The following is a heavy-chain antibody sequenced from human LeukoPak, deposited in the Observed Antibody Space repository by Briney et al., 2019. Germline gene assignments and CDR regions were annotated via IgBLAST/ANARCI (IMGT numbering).Heavy chain of an antibody. CDR3: ARADSSGSKYYYHMDV. D-gene: IGHD3-22*01. CDR1: GYTFTSYG. Sequence: GASVKVSCKASGYTFTSYGISWVRQAPGQGLEWMGWISAYNGNTNYAQKLQGRVTMTTDTSTSTAYMELRSLRSDDTAVYYCARADSSGSKYYYHMDVWGKGTTVTVSS. V-gene: IGHV1-18*01. J-gene: IGHJ6*03. CDR2: ISAYNGNT.